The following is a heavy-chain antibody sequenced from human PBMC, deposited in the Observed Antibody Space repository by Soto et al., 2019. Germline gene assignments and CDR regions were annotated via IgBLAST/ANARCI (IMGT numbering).Heavy chain of an antibody. Sequence: QVQLVQSGAEVKKPGASVKVSCKASGYTFTGYYMHWVRQAPGQGLEWMGWINPNSGGTNYAQKFQGWVTMTRDTSISTAYMELSRLRSDDTAVYYCARAVNSSSSSYYYYGMDVWGQGTTVTVSS. D-gene: IGHD6-6*01. V-gene: IGHV1-2*04. CDR3: ARAVNSSSSSYYYYGMDV. J-gene: IGHJ6*02. CDR1: GYTFTGYY. CDR2: INPNSGGT.